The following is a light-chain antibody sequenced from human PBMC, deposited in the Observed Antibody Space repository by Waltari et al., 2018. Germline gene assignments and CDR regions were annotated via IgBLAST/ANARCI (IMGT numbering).Light chain of an antibody. J-gene: IGKJ4*01. Sequence: AIRMTQSPSSFSASTGDRVPITCRASQGISSYLAWYQQKPGKAPKLLIYAASTLQSGVPSRFSGSGSGTDFTLTISCLQSEDFATYYCQQYYSYPVTFGGGTKVEIK. CDR3: QQYYSYPVT. CDR1: QGISSY. V-gene: IGKV1-8*01. CDR2: AAS.